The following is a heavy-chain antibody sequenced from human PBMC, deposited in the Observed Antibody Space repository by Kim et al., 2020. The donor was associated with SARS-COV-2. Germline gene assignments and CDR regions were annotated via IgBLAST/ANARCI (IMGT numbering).Heavy chain of an antibody. Sequence: SVKGRFTISRDNSKNTLYLQMNSLRAEDTAVYYCAREGYVYVWGSYRPHYWGQGTLVTVSS. CDR3: AREGYVYVWGSYRPHY. V-gene: IGHV3-30*01. D-gene: IGHD3-16*02. J-gene: IGHJ4*02.